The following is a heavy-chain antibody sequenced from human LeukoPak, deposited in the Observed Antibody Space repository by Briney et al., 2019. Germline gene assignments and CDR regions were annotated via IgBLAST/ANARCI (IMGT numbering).Heavy chain of an antibody. CDR2: IHWNGDTI. V-gene: IGHV3-20*01. CDR3: ARHQSPVDY. CDR1: GFTFDDYG. D-gene: IGHD2-2*01. J-gene: IGHJ4*02. Sequence: GGSLRLSCAASGFTFDDYGMSWVRQAPGKGLEWVSGIHWNGDTIGYADSVKGRFTISRDNAKNSLYLQMNSLRAEDTALYHCARHQSPVDYWGQGTLVTVSS.